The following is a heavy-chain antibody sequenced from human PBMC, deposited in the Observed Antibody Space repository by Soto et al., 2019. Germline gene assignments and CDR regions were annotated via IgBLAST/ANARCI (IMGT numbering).Heavy chain of an antibody. CDR3: AREGPAPYYYYGMDV. CDR1: GYSFTTYG. J-gene: IGHJ6*02. CDR2: ISAYNGNT. Sequence: QVQLVQSGGEVKKPGASVKVSCKTSGYSFTTYGISWVRQAHGQGLEWMGWISAYNGNTNYAQKLQDRVTMTTDTSTSTAYMELRSLRSDDTAVYYCAREGPAPYYYYGMDVWGQGSTVTVSS. V-gene: IGHV1-18*01.